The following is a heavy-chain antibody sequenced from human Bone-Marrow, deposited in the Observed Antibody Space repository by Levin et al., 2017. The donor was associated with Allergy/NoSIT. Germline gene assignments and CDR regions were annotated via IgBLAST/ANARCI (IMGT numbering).Heavy chain of an antibody. V-gene: IGHV3-74*01. Sequence: GGSLRLSCAASGFTFSSYWMHWVRQAPGKGLVWVSRINSDGSSTSYADSVKGRFTISRDNAKNTLYLQMNSLRAEDTAVYYCARGATVVVAAKTEVGAFDSWGQGTMVTVSS. CDR1: GFTFSSYW. D-gene: IGHD2-15*01. J-gene: IGHJ3*02. CDR3: ARGATVVVAAKTEVGAFDS. CDR2: INSDGSST.